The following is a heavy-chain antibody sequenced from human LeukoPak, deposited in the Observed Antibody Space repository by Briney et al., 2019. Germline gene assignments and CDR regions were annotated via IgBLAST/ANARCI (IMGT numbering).Heavy chain of an antibody. Sequence: GGSLRLSCAASGFSFRSYAMHWVRQAPGKGLEWMAFISYDGSNNYYADSVKGRFTISRDNSKNTLYLQMNSLRAEDTAVYYCASEYYYDSTRLFGYWGQGTLVTVSS. D-gene: IGHD3-22*01. V-gene: IGHV3-30-3*01. CDR1: GFSFRSYA. CDR2: ISYDGSNN. J-gene: IGHJ4*02. CDR3: ASEYYYDSTRLFGY.